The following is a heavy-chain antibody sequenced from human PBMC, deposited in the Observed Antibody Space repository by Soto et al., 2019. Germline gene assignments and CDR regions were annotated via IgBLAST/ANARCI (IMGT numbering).Heavy chain of an antibody. D-gene: IGHD5-18*01. CDR3: ARADTAMVPFDY. CDR1: GGSISSYY. CDR2: IYYSGST. J-gene: IGHJ4*02. Sequence: QVQLQESGPGLVKPSETLSLTCTVSGGSISSYYWSWIRQPPGKGLEWIGYIYYSGSTNYNPSLTSRVTISVDTSKSQFALKLSSVTAADTAVYYCARADTAMVPFDYWGQGTLVTVSS. V-gene: IGHV4-59*01.